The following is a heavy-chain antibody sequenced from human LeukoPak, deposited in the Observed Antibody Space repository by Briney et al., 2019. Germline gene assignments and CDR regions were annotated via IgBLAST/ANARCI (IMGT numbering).Heavy chain of an antibody. V-gene: IGHV4-59*01. D-gene: IGHD3-10*01. CDR2: IYYSGST. CDR3: ARNYGSGRYYYYYMDV. CDR1: GGSFSGYY. J-gene: IGHJ6*03. Sequence: SETLSLTCAVYGGSFSGYYWSWIRQPPGKGLEWIGYIYYSGSTNYNPSLKSRVTISVDTSKNQFSLKLSSVTAADTAVYYCARNYGSGRYYYYYMDVWGKGTTVTVSS.